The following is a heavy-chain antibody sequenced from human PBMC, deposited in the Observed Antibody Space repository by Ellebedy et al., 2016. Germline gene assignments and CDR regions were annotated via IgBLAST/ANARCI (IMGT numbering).Heavy chain of an antibody. Sequence: GGSLRLSCAASGFSFSSYGMHWVRQAPGKGLQWVAVIWYDGTNTYYADSVKGRFTISRDNSKNTLSLQMNSLRAEDTAVYYCARARGIFDGSVYYVDWGQGTLVTVSS. CDR1: GFSFSSYG. CDR2: IWYDGTNT. J-gene: IGHJ4*02. V-gene: IGHV3-33*01. CDR3: ARARGIFDGSVYYVD. D-gene: IGHD3-22*01.